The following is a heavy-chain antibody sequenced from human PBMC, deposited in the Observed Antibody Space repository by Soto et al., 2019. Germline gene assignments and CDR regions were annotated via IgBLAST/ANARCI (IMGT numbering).Heavy chain of an antibody. CDR3: AGHYSNYVVHYYYGMDV. J-gene: IGHJ6*02. Sequence: GGSLRLSCAASGFTFSSYGMHWVRQAPGKGLEWVAVISYDGSNKYYADSVKGRFTISRDNSKNTLYLQMNSLRAEDTAVYYCAGHYSNYVVHYYYGMDVWGQGTTVTVSS. D-gene: IGHD4-4*01. CDR2: ISYDGSNK. CDR1: GFTFSSYG. V-gene: IGHV3-30*03.